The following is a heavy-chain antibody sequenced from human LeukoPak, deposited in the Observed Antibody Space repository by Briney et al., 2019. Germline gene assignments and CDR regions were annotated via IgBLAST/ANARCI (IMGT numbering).Heavy chain of an antibody. V-gene: IGHV4-39*07. CDR2: IYYSGST. CDR3: ARRDYDFWSGYSGGAFDI. CDR1: GGSISSSSYY. D-gene: IGHD3-3*01. Sequence: SETLSLTCTVSGGSISSSSYYWGWIRQPPGKGLEWIGSIYYSGSTYYNPSLKSRVTISVDTSKSQFSLKLSSVTAADTAVYYCARRDYDFWSGYSGGAFDIWGQGTMVTVSS. J-gene: IGHJ3*02.